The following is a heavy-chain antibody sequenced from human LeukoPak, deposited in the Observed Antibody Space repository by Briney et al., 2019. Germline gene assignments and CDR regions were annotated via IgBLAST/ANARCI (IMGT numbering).Heavy chain of an antibody. CDR2: INPNMGGT. J-gene: IGHJ5*02. D-gene: IGHD1-7*01. Sequence: ASVKVSCKASGYTFTGYYMLRVRQAPGQGLEWMGWINPNMGGTNYAQKFQGRVTMTRDTSISTAYMEISRLRSDDTAVYYWASLELHRHVVPEPNWFDLWGQGT. V-gene: IGHV1-2*02. CDR3: ASLELHRHVVPEPNWFDL. CDR1: GYTFTGYY.